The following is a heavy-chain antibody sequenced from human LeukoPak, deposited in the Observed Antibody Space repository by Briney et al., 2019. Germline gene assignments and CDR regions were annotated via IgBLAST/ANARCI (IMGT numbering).Heavy chain of an antibody. V-gene: IGHV4-59*01. D-gene: IGHD1-26*01. Sequence: PSETLSLTCTVSGGSISGYYWSWIRQPPGKGLEWIGYIYYSGSTNYNPSLKSRVTISVDTSKNQFSLKLSSVTAADTAVYYCARGGGATLFDYWGQGTLVTVSS. CDR1: GGSISGYY. CDR3: ARGGGATLFDY. CDR2: IYYSGST. J-gene: IGHJ4*02.